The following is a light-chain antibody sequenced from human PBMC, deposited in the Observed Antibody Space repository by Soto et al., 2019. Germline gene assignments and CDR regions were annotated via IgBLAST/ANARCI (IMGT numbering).Light chain of an antibody. CDR1: QSVSSSY. Sequence: ERLLTQSPGTLSLSPGERATLSCRASQSVSSSYLAWYQQKPGQAPRLLIYGASSRATGISDRFSGSGSGTDFTLTISRLEPEDFAVYYCHQYGSSSWTFGQGTKVDI. V-gene: IGKV3-20*01. CDR3: HQYGSSSWT. CDR2: GAS. J-gene: IGKJ1*01.